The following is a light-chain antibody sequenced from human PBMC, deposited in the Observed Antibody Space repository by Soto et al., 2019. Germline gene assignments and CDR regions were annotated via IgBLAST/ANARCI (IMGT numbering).Light chain of an antibody. V-gene: IGLV2-14*01. CDR3: SSYTSSSTPLV. CDR1: SSDVGGYNY. J-gene: IGLJ3*02. Sequence: QSVLTQPASVSGSPGQSITISCTGTSSDVGGYNYVSWYQQHPGKAPKLMIYEVSNRPSGVSNRFSGSKSGNTASLTISGXXXEDEADYYCSSYTSSSTPLVFGGGTKLTVL. CDR2: EVS.